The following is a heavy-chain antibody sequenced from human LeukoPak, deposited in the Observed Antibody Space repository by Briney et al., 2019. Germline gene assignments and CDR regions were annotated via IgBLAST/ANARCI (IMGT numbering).Heavy chain of an antibody. CDR3: ATDRGGSPFDY. D-gene: IGHD3-3*01. Sequence: GRSLRLSCAASGFTFSMYAMHWVRQAPGKGLEWVAVIWNDGSKEKYVDSVKGRFTISRDNSKNILYLQMNSLRAEDTAMYYCATDRGGSPFDYRGQGTLVTVSS. CDR2: IWNDGSKE. CDR1: GFTFSMYA. V-gene: IGHV3-33*01. J-gene: IGHJ4*02.